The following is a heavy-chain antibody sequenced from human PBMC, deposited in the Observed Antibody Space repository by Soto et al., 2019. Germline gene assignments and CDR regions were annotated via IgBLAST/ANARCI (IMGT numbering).Heavy chain of an antibody. CDR3: ARDYPRFDFWSGYFGY. J-gene: IGHJ4*02. Sequence: SETLSLTCTVSGGSISSYYLSWIRQPPGKGLEWIGYIYYSGSTNYNPSLKSRVTISVDTSKNTLYLQMNSLRAEDTAVYYCARDYPRFDFWSGYFGYWGQGTLVTVSS. D-gene: IGHD3-3*01. CDR2: IYYSGST. CDR1: GGSISSYY. V-gene: IGHV4-59*12.